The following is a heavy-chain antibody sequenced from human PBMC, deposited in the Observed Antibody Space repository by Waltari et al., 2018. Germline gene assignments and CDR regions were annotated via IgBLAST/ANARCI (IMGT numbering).Heavy chain of an antibody. D-gene: IGHD2-8*01. CDR3: AARMLRNYYYYGMDV. V-gene: IGHV4-39*01. Sequence: QLQLQESGPGLVKPSETLSLTCTVSGGSISSSSYYWGWIRQPPGKGLEWIGSIYYSGSTYYNPSLKSRVTISVDTSKNQFSLKLSSVTAADTAVYYCAARMLRNYYYYGMDVWGQGTTVTVSS. CDR2: IYYSGST. J-gene: IGHJ6*02. CDR1: GGSISSSSYY.